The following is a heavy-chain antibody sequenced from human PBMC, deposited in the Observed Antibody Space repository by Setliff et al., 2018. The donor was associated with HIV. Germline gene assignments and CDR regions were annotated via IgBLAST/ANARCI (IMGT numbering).Heavy chain of an antibody. Sequence: SETLSLTCTVSGGSVSDYFWNWIRKPPGKGLEWSGYIYYSGSTNYNPSLESRVSISVDTSKNQFSLRLGSETDADTAVYYCARVGLLWFGEPDWFDPWGQGTLVTVSS. J-gene: IGHJ5*02. CDR2: IYYSGST. V-gene: IGHV4-59*02. CDR1: GGSVSDYF. CDR3: ARVGLLWFGEPDWFDP. D-gene: IGHD3-10*01.